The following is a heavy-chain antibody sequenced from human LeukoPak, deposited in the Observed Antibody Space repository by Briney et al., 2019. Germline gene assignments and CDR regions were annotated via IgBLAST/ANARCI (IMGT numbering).Heavy chain of an antibody. CDR2: MYYSGST. J-gene: IGHJ4*02. V-gene: IGHV4-59*11. Sequence: SETLSLTCTVSGGSISSHYWSWIRPPPGKGLEWIGYMYYSGSTNYNPSLKSRITISVDTSKNQFSLKLSSVTAADTAVYYCTLGYSASWRTPAAIDYWGQGTLVTVSS. D-gene: IGHD6-13*01. CDR1: GGSISSHY. CDR3: TLGYSASWRTPAAIDY.